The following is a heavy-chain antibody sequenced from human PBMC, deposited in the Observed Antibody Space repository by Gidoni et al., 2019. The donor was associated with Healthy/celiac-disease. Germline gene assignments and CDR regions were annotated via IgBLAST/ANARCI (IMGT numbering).Heavy chain of an antibody. CDR3: ARAGEPLGYSSSWYGYWFDP. D-gene: IGHD6-13*01. J-gene: IGHJ5*02. V-gene: IGHV1-69*04. CDR2: IIPILGIA. Sequence: QVQLVQSGAEVKKPGSSVKVSCKASGGTFSSYAISWVRQAPGQGLEWMGRIIPILGIANYAQKFQGRVTITADKSTSTAYMELSSLRSEDTAVYYCARAGEPLGYSSSWYGYWFDPWGQGTLVTVSS. CDR1: GGTFSSYA.